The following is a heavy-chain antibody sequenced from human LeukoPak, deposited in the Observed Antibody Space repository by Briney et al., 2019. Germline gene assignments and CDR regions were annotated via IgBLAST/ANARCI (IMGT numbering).Heavy chain of an antibody. D-gene: IGHD3-3*01. Sequence: ASVKVSCKASGYTFTSYGISWVRQAPGQGLEWMGWISAYNGNTNYAQKLQGRVTMTTDTSTSTAYMELRSLRSDDTAVYYCARASTYYDFWSGLTAYYYYGMDVWGQGTTVTVSS. CDR2: ISAYNGNT. V-gene: IGHV1-18*01. CDR1: GYTFTSYG. J-gene: IGHJ6*02. CDR3: ARASTYYDFWSGLTAYYYYGMDV.